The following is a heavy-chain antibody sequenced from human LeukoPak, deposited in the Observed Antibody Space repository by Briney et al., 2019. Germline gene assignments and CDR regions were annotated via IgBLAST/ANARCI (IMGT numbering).Heavy chain of an antibody. V-gene: IGHV1-2*02. D-gene: IGHD5-12*01. Sequence: ASVKVSCKASGYTFTGYYMHWVRQAPGQGLEWMGWINPNSGGTNYAQKFQGRVTMTRDTSISTAYMELSRLRSDDTAVYYCAKGSDIVATIGGSGYYYMDVWGKGTTVTVS. CDR1: GYTFTGYY. CDR3: AKGSDIVATIGGSGYYYMDV. J-gene: IGHJ6*03. CDR2: INPNSGGT.